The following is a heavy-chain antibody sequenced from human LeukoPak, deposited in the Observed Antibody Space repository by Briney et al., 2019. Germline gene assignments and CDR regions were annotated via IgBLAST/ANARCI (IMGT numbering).Heavy chain of an antibody. J-gene: IGHJ6*03. CDR1: GFTFSSYG. V-gene: IGHV3-30*18. D-gene: IGHD3-16*01. Sequence: GGSLRLSCAASGFTFSSYGMHWVRQAPGKGLEWVAVISYDGSNKYYADSVKGRFTISRDNSKNTLYLQMNSLRAEDTAVYYCAKDLGLEVYMDVWGKGTTVTVSS. CDR2: ISYDGSNK. CDR3: AKDLGLEVYMDV.